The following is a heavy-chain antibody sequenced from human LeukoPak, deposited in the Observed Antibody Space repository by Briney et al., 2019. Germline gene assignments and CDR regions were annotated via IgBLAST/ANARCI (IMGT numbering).Heavy chain of an antibody. J-gene: IGHJ4*02. Sequence: SQTLSLTCTVSGGSISSGYYWGWIRQPPGKGLEWIGSIYHSGSTYYNPSLKSRVTISVDTSKNQFSLKLSSVTAADTAVYYCARHSSGWYEGVDYWGQGTLVTVSS. D-gene: IGHD6-19*01. CDR1: GGSISSGYY. CDR3: ARHSSGWYEGVDY. CDR2: IYHSGST. V-gene: IGHV4-38-2*02.